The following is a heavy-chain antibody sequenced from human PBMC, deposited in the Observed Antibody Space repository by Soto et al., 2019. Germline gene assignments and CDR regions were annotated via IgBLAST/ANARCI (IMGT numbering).Heavy chain of an antibody. V-gene: IGHV4-39*01. J-gene: IGHJ6*02. CDR1: GGSISSSSYY. D-gene: IGHD3-3*01. CDR2: IYYSGST. Sequence: SETLSLTCTVSGGSISSSSYYWGWIRQPPGKGLEWIGSIYYSGSTYYNPSLKSRVTISVDTSKNQFSLKLSSVTAADTAVYYCARRRDYDFCGYGMDVWGQGTTVTVAS. CDR3: ARRRDYDFCGYGMDV.